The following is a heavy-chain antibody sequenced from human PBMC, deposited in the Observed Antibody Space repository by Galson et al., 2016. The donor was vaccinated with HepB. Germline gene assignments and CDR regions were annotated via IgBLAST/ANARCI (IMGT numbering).Heavy chain of an antibody. J-gene: IGHJ6*03. V-gene: IGHV3-7*03. D-gene: IGHD3-3*01. CDR1: DSTFINAW. CDR2: IKHDGSEK. Sequence: SLRLSCAASDSTFINAWMNWVRQAPGKGLEWVADIKHDGSEKYVDSVKGRFTISRDNAKNSLYLQMNTLRAEDTAVYYCARDGRSEDFNMDVWGKGTTVTVS. CDR3: ARDGRSEDFNMDV.